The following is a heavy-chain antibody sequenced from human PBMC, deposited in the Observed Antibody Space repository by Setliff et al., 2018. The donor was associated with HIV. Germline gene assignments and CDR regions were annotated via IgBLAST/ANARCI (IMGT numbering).Heavy chain of an antibody. Sequence: SETLSLTCTVSGGSITSGSYYWSWIRQPAGKGLEWIGEINHGGSTSYNPSLKSRVTISVDTSKNQISLKLSSVTAADTAVYYCARLNNGAHYFHFDYWGQGTLVTVSS. D-gene: IGHD1-20*01. CDR3: ARLNNGAHYFHFDY. CDR1: GGSITSGSYY. CDR2: INHGGST. V-gene: IGHV4-61*09. J-gene: IGHJ4*02.